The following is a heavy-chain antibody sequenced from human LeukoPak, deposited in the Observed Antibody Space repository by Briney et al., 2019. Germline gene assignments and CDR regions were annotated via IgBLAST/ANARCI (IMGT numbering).Heavy chain of an antibody. Sequence: PGGSLRLSCATSGFTFSSYPMSWVRQAPGRGLEWVSVISGNSGATYYADSVKGRFTISRDNAKNTVYLQMNYLRGEDTALYYCSKAGDTNYYRHGDYWGQGTLVTVSS. CDR1: GFTFSSYP. CDR2: ISGNSGAT. J-gene: IGHJ4*02. D-gene: IGHD4-11*01. V-gene: IGHV3-23*01. CDR3: SKAGDTNYYRHGDY.